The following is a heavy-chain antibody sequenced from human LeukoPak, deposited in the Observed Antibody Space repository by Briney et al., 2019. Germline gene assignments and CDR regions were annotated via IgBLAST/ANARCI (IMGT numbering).Heavy chain of an antibody. CDR2: ISSSSSYI. CDR1: GFTFSSYS. J-gene: IGHJ6*02. Sequence: RSGGPLRLSCAASGFTFSSYSMNWVRQAPGKGLEWVSSISSSSSYIYYADSVKGRFTISRDNAKNSLYLQMNSLRAEDTAVYYCARDDPRYYYGMDVWGQGTTVTVSS. CDR3: ARDDPRYYYGMDV. V-gene: IGHV3-21*01.